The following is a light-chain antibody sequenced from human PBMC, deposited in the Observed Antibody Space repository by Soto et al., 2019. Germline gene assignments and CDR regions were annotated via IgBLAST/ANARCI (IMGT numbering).Light chain of an antibody. CDR3: QQRSNWEGLT. V-gene: IGKV3-11*01. CDR1: QSVSNY. CDR2: DAS. J-gene: IGKJ4*01. Sequence: EIVLTQSPATLSLSPGERATLSCRASQSVSNYLAWYQQKRGQAPRLLIYDASNRATGIPARFSGSGSGTDFTLTISSLEPEDFAVYYCQQRSNWEGLTFGGGTKGELK.